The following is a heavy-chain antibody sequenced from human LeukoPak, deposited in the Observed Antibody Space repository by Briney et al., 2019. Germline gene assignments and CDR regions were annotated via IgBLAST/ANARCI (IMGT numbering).Heavy chain of an antibody. Sequence: GGSLRLSCATSGFTFSSYAMTWIRQVPGKGLEWVSAIKPSDGSTFYADSVKGRFTISRDSSKDTLYLQMNSLRAEDTAVYYCAKLTSGWFEDFWGQGTLVTVSS. CDR3: AKLTSGWFEDF. CDR1: GFTFSSYA. V-gene: IGHV3-23*01. CDR2: IKPSDGST. J-gene: IGHJ4*02. D-gene: IGHD6-19*01.